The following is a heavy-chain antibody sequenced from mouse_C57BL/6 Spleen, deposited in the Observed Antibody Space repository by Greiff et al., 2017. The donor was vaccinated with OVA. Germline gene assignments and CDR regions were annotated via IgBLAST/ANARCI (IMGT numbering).Heavy chain of an antibody. CDR1: GYTFTDYY. D-gene: IGHD4-1*01. CDR3: ATGGTGFDY. J-gene: IGHJ2*01. V-gene: IGHV1-26*01. Sequence: VQLQQSGPELVKPGASVKISCKASGYTFTDYYMNWVKQSHGKSLEWIGDINPNNGGTSYNQKFKDKATLTADKSSSTAYMQLSSLTSEDSAVYYCATGGTGFDYWGQGTTLTVSS. CDR2: INPNNGGT.